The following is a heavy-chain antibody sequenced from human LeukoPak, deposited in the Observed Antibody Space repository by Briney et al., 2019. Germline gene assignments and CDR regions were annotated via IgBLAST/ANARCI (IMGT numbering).Heavy chain of an antibody. J-gene: IGHJ4*02. CDR2: IYYSGST. CDR1: GGSISSYY. D-gene: IGHD1-26*01. Sequence: SETLSLTCTVSGGSISSYYWSWIRQPPGKGLEWIGYIYYSGSTNYNPSLKSRVTISVDTSMNQFSLKLSSVTAADTAVYYCATYSGSYEMGSYYFDYWGQGTLVTVSS. CDR3: ATYSGSYEMGSYYFDY. V-gene: IGHV4-59*01.